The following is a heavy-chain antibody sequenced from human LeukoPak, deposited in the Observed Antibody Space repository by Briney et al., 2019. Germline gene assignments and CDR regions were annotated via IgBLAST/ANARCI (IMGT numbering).Heavy chain of an antibody. CDR3: ARDVGQWLVRDY. CDR2: IYHSGNT. J-gene: IGHJ4*02. CDR1: GYSISSGYY. V-gene: IGHV4-38-2*02. Sequence: PSETLSLTCGVSGYSISSGYYWGWIRQSPGKGLEWIGSIYHSGNTYYNLSLKSRVTISVDTSKNQFSLKLSSVTAADTAVYYCARDVGQWLVRDYWGQGTLVTVSS. D-gene: IGHD6-19*01.